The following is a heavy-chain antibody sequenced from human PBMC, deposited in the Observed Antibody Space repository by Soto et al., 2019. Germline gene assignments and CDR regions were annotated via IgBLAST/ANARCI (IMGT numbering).Heavy chain of an antibody. J-gene: IGHJ4*02. CDR3: ARGGISRMGYFDY. CDR1: GGSISSSSYY. D-gene: IGHD6-13*01. Sequence: QLQLQESGPGLVKPSATLSLTCTVSGGSISSSSYYWGWIRQPPGKGLEWIGSIYYSGSTYYNPSLKSRVTISVDTSKNQFSLKLSSVTAADTAVYYCARGGISRMGYFDYWGQGTLVTVSS. CDR2: IYYSGST. V-gene: IGHV4-39*01.